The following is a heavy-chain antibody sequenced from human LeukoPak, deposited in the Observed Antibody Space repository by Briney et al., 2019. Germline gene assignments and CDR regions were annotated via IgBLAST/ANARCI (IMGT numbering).Heavy chain of an antibody. J-gene: IGHJ4*02. CDR2: ISGNGENT. CDR3: AKGTTVTCLDY. D-gene: IGHD4-17*01. Sequence: GGSLRLSCTASGFTFDDYAMHWVRQTPGKGLEWVSLISGNGENTYYADSVKGRFTISRDTSKNSLYLQMNSLRAEDTAVYYCAKGTTVTCLDYWGQGTLVTVSS. CDR1: GFTFDDYA. V-gene: IGHV3-43*02.